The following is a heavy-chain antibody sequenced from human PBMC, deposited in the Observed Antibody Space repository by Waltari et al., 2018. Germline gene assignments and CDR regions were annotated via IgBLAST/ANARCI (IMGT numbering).Heavy chain of an antibody. Sequence: EVQLVQSGAEVKKPGATVKISCKVSGYTFTDYSMHWVQQAPGKGLEWMGLVDPEDGETIYAEKVQGRGTITADTSTDTADMELSSLRSEDPAVYYCATQPRQLGWFDPWGQGTLVTVSS. D-gene: IGHD6-6*01. CDR3: ATQPRQLGWFDP. J-gene: IGHJ5*02. CDR2: VDPEDGET. CDR1: GYTFTDYS. V-gene: IGHV1-69-2*01.